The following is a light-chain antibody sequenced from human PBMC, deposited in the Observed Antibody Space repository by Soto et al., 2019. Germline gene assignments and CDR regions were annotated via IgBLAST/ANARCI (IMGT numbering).Light chain of an antibody. CDR2: EVS. CDR1: QSLLYSDGKTY. Sequence: EIEMTQTPLSLSVISGQPLSIPCKFIQSLLYSDGKTYLSWYLQKPGRPPHLLIYEVSNRFSGVPERFSGSGSGTDFTLRISRVEAEDFGVYYCMQSVQLQLTFGGGSKVDIK. CDR3: MQSVQLQLT. V-gene: IGKV2D-29*01. J-gene: IGKJ4*01.